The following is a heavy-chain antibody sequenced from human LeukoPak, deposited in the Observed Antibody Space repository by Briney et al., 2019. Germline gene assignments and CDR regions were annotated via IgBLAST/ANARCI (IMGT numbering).Heavy chain of an antibody. J-gene: IGHJ4*02. D-gene: IGHD5-18*01. V-gene: IGHV3-48*04. CDR1: GFTFSSYS. Sequence: PGGSLRLSCAASGFTFSSYSMNWVRQAPGKGLEWVSYISSSSSTIYYADSVKGRFTISRDNAKNSLYLQMNSLRAEDTAVYYCARARATLQLWLDYWGQGTLVTVSS. CDR2: ISSSSSTI. CDR3: ARARATLQLWLDY.